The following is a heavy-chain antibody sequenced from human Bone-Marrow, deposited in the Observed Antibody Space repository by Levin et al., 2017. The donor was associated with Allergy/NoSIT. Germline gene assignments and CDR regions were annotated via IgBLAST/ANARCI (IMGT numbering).Heavy chain of an antibody. CDR1: GYRFVSFG. Sequence: ASVKVSCKTSGYRFVSFGITWVRQAPGQGLEWMGWISGYKRNTRYAEKFQGRVTMTTDTPTTTAYMELRSLTSDDTAVYYCARSEKWEVISDGLHYFQGMDVWGQGTTVTVSS. CDR2: ISGYKRNT. J-gene: IGHJ6*02. V-gene: IGHV1-18*01. CDR3: ARSEKWEVISDGLHYFQGMDV. D-gene: IGHD1-26*01.